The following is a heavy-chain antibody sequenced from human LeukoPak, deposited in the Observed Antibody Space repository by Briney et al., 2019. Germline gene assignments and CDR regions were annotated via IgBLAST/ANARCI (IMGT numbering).Heavy chain of an antibody. V-gene: IGHV4-59*08. CDR1: GGSISSYY. Sequence: SETLSLPCSVSGGSISSYYWTWIRQPPGKGREGIGYIYYRVSTNYNPSLQTRVTISVDPSRTHFSLKLSSVTAADTAVYYCARSLDYGDYVDYWGQRTLVTVFS. D-gene: IGHD4-17*01. CDR2: IYYRVST. CDR3: ARSLDYGDYVDY. J-gene: IGHJ4*02.